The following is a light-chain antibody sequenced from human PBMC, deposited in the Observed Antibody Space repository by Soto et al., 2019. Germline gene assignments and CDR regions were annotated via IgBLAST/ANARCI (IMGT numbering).Light chain of an antibody. J-gene: IGKJ5*01. CDR1: QRIGNY. Sequence: DIQMTQSPSSPSASVGDRVTFTCRASQRIGNYLNWYQQKSGNAPKLLIYAASSLQSGVPSRFSGSGSGTDFTLTISSLQPDDFATYYCQHSYTAPPSFGQGTRLEIK. CDR3: QHSYTAPPS. V-gene: IGKV1-39*01. CDR2: AAS.